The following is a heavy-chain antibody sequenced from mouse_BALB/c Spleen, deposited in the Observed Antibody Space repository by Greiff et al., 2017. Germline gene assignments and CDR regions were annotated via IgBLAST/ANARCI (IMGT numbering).Heavy chain of an antibody. Sequence: EVQLVESGAELVKPGASVKLSCTASGFNIKDTYMHWVKQRPEQGLEWIGRIDPANGNTKYDPKFQGKATITADTSSNTAYLQLSSLTSEDTAVYYCASSMITGTWFAYWGQGTLVTVSA. D-gene: IGHD2-4*01. J-gene: IGHJ3*01. V-gene: IGHV14-3*02. CDR3: ASSMITGTWFAY. CDR2: IDPANGNT. CDR1: GFNIKDTY.